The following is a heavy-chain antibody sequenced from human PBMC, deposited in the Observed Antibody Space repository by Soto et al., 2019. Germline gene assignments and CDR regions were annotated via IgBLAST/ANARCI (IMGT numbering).Heavy chain of an antibody. Sequence: ASVKVSCKASGYTFTRYGISWVRQAPGQGHERMGWISGYNGDTNYAQKFQNRVSMTIDTSTGTAYMELRSLTSDDTAIYYCAKNGQPPYYYYGLNVWG. CDR3: AKNGQPPYYYYGLNV. CDR1: GYTFTRYG. J-gene: IGHJ6*02. V-gene: IGHV1-18*01. CDR2: ISGYNGDT. D-gene: IGHD2-8*01.